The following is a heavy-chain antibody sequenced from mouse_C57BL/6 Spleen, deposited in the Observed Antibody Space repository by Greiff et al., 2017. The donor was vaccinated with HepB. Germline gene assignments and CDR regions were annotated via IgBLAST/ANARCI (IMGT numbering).Heavy chain of an antibody. Sequence: VQLQQSGPELVKPGASVKISCKASGYSFTDYNMNWVKQSNGKSLEWIGVINPNYGTTSYNQKFKGKATLTVDKSSSTAYMLLSSLTSEDSAVYFCARGYYGSSSPYAYWGQGTLVTVSA. CDR3: ARGYYGSSSPYAY. D-gene: IGHD1-1*01. J-gene: IGHJ3*01. CDR1: GYSFTDYN. V-gene: IGHV1-39*01. CDR2: INPNYGTT.